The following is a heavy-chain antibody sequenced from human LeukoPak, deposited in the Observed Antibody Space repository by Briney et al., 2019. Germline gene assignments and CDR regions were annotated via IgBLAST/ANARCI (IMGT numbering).Heavy chain of an antibody. CDR3: ARWGKDYDSSGYYYYFDY. Sequence: ASVKVSCKASGYTFTGYYMHWVRQAPGQGLEWMGWINPNSGGTNYAQKFQGRVTMTRDTSISTAYMELSRLRSDDTAVYYCARWGKDYDSSGYYYYFDYWGQGTLVTVSS. CDR1: GYTFTGYY. V-gene: IGHV1-2*02. J-gene: IGHJ4*02. CDR2: INPNSGGT. D-gene: IGHD3-22*01.